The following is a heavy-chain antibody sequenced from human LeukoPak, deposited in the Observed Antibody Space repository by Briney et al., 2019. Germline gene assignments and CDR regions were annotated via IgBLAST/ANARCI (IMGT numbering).Heavy chain of an antibody. CDR1: GFTFSSYA. CDR2: ISGSGTNT. J-gene: IGHJ4*02. Sequence: GGSLRLSCAASGFTFSSYAMSWVRQAPRKGLEWVSGISGSGTNTDYADSEKGRFTISRDISKNTLYLQMNSLRAEDTAVYYCAKTPAPVFGSKHYFDYWGQGTLVTVSS. CDR3: AKTPAPVFGSKHYFDY. D-gene: IGHD3-3*01. V-gene: IGHV3-23*01.